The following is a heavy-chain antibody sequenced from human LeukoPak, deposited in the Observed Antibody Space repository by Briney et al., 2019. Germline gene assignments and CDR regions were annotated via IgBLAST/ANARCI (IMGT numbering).Heavy chain of an antibody. J-gene: IGHJ2*01. CDR2: ISSSSSYI. V-gene: IGHV3-21*01. CDR3: ARGPTVTNWYFDL. Sequence: GGSLRLSCAASGFTFSSYSMNWVRQAPGKGLEWVSSISSSSSYIYYADSVKGRFTISRDNAKNSLYLQMNSLRAEDTAVYYCARGPTVTNWYFDLWGRGTLVTVSS. D-gene: IGHD4-17*01. CDR1: GFTFSSYS.